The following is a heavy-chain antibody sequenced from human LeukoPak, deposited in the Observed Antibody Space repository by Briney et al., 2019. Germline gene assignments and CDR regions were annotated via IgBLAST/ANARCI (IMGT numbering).Heavy chain of an antibody. J-gene: IGHJ4*02. D-gene: IGHD1-1*01. Sequence: SVKVSCKASGGTFSSYAISWVRQAPGQGLEWMGGIIPIFGTANYAQKFQGRVTITADESTSTAYMELSSLGSEDTAVYYCARGRGWNDVVDYWGQGTLVTVSS. CDR2: IIPIFGTA. CDR3: ARGRGWNDVVDY. CDR1: GGTFSSYA. V-gene: IGHV1-69*13.